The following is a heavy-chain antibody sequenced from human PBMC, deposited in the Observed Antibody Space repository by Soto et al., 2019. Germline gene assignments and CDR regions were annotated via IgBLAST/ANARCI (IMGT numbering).Heavy chain of an antibody. Sequence: QVQLAQSANEVKKPGASVRVSCKAAGYTFIRYGIACVRQAPGQGLEWMGWISPYNDYTVYAQKFQGRVSMTADTSTRTVYMNLRGLKSDDTAVYYCARGGYYDNSWGKLSHYGLDVWGQGTSVSVSS. J-gene: IGHJ6*02. D-gene: IGHD3-16*01. CDR2: ISPYNDYT. CDR1: GYTFIRYG. V-gene: IGHV1-18*01. CDR3: ARGGYYDNSWGKLSHYGLDV.